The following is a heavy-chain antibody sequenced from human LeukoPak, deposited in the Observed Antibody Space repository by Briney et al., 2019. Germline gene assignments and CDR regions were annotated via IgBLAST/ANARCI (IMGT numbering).Heavy chain of an antibody. CDR1: GFTFSSYA. CDR2: IKSKTGGGTT. J-gene: IGHJ3*02. CDR3: TTDLGARDAFDI. V-gene: IGHV3-15*01. D-gene: IGHD1-26*01. Sequence: PGGSLRPSCAASGFTFSSYAMSWVRQAPGKGLEWVGRIKSKTGGGTTDYAAPVKGRFTISRDDSKNTLYLQMNSLKTEDTAVYYCTTDLGARDAFDIWGQGTMVTVSS.